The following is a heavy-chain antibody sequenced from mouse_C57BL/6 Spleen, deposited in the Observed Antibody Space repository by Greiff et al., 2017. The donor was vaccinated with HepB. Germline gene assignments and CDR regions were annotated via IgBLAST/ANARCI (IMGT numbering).Heavy chain of an antibody. CDR3: TREVATRYFDV. D-gene: IGHD1-1*02. Sequence: VQLQQSGAELVRPGASVTLSCKASGYTFTDYEMHWVKQTPVHGLEWIGAIDPETGGTAYNQKFKGKAILTADKSSSTAYMEIRSLTSEDSAVYYCTREVATRYFDVWGTGTTVTVSS. CDR1: GYTFTDYE. V-gene: IGHV1-15*01. J-gene: IGHJ1*03. CDR2: IDPETGGT.